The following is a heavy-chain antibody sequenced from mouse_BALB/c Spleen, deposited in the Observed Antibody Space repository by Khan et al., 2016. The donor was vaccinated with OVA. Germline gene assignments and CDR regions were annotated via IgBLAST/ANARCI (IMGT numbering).Heavy chain of an antibody. J-gene: IGHJ3*01. D-gene: IGHD2-2*01. CDR2: IDPFSGGT. V-gene: IGHV1S135*01. CDR3: TRHGYVAWFTY. CDR1: GYSFTTYY. Sequence: EMQLQQSGPELMKPGDSVKISCKASGYSFTTYYIHWVIQSHGKSLEWIGFIDPFSGGTTYNQNFKGKATLTAEKSSSTAYIHLSNLTSEDSAVYYCTRHGYVAWFTYWGQGTLVTVSA.